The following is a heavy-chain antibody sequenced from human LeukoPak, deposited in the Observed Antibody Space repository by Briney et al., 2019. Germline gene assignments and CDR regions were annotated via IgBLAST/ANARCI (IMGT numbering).Heavy chain of an antibody. CDR3: ARGMGSSGYYVY. CDR2: IYHSGST. Sequence: SETLSLASAVSGGSISSGGYSWSWIRQPPGKGLEWIGYIYHSGSTYYNPSLKSRVTISVDRSKNQFSLKLSSVTAADTAVYYCARGMGSSGYYVYWGQGTLVTVSS. J-gene: IGHJ4*02. D-gene: IGHD3-22*01. V-gene: IGHV4-30-2*01. CDR1: GGSISSGGYS.